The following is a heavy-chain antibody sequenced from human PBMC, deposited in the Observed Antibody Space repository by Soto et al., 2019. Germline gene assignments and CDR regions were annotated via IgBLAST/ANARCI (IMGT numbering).Heavy chain of an antibody. D-gene: IGHD6-19*01. Sequence: GGSLRLSCAASGFPLSSYAMHWVRQAPGKGLEWVTLIWYDGGNKYYADSVKGRFTVSRDNSKNTLYLQMNSLRAEDTAVYYCVRDTSGGYKDFDYWGQGTLVTVSS. CDR2: IWYDGGNK. V-gene: IGHV3-33*01. CDR3: VRDTSGGYKDFDY. CDR1: GFPLSSYA. J-gene: IGHJ4*02.